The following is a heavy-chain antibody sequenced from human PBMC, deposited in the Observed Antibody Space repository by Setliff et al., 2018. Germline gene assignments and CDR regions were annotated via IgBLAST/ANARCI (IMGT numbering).Heavy chain of an antibody. V-gene: IGHV3-30*02. D-gene: IGHD3-9*01. CDR3: AKDSLLRYFDWLLDYFDY. Sequence: HPGGSLRLSCAASGFTFGDFAMTWVRQAPGKGLEWVAFIRYDGSNKYYADSVKGRFTISRDNSKNTPYLQMNSLRAEDTAVYYCAKDSLLRYFDWLLDYFDYWGQGTLVTVSS. CDR1: GFTFGDFA. CDR2: IRYDGSNK. J-gene: IGHJ4*02.